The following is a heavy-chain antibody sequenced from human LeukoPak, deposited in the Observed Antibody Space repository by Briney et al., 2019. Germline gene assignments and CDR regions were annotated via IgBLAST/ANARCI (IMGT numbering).Heavy chain of an antibody. CDR1: GFTFSHYY. Sequence: GGSLRLSCAASGFTFSHYYMSWVRQAPGKGLEWVSVIYSGGSTYYADSVKGRFTISRDNSKNTLYLQMNSLRAEDTAVYYCARDGVRVGATADYWGQGTLVTVSS. CDR2: IYSGGST. D-gene: IGHD1-26*01. J-gene: IGHJ4*02. CDR3: ARDGVRVGATADY. V-gene: IGHV3-53*01.